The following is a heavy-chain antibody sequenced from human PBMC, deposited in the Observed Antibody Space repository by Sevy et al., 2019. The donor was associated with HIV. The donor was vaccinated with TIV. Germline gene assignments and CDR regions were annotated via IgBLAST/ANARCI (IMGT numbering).Heavy chain of an antibody. CDR3: ATVGVSSTEDYFDY. D-gene: IGHD1-26*01. J-gene: IGHJ4*02. Sequence: GGSLRLSCVVSGFTFSDYSMNWVRQAPGKGLEWVSIMYSGGSAYYTDFLQGRFTISRYNSKNTLYLQMNSLKAEDTAVYYCATVGVSSTEDYFDYWGQGTLVTVSS. CDR2: MYSGGSA. CDR1: GFTFSDYS. V-gene: IGHV3-53*01.